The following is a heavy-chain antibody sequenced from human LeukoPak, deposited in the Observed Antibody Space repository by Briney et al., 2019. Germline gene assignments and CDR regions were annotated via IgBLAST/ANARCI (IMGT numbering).Heavy chain of an antibody. CDR3: ARQMVRGDYLDN. CDR1: GGSLSSSTYY. J-gene: IGHJ4*02. CDR2: GYYSGST. V-gene: IGHV4-39*01. D-gene: IGHD3-10*01. Sequence: PSETLSLTCTVSGGSLSSSTYYWGWIRQPPGKGLEWIASGYYSGSTYYNPSLKSRVTISVDTTKNQFSLKLNSVTAADTAVYYCARQMVRGDYLDNWGQGTLVTVSS.